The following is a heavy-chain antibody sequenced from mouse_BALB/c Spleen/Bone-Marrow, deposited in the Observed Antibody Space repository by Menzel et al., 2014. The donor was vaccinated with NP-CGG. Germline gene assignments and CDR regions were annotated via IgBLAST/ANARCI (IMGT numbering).Heavy chain of an antibody. CDR2: IYPANGDT. Sequence: VQLQQSGAELVKPGASVKLSCTASGFNIKDTYMHWVKQRPEQGLEWVGRIYPANGDTKYDPKFQGKATITADTSSNPENRKLRSLTSEDTAVYYGARYGNGLMDYWGQGTSVTVSS. J-gene: IGHJ4*01. CDR1: GFNIKDTY. CDR3: ARYGNGLMDY. D-gene: IGHD2-1*01. V-gene: IGHV14-3*02.